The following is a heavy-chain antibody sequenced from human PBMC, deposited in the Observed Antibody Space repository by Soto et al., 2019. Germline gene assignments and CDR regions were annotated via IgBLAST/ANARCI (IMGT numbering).Heavy chain of an antibody. CDR1: GFTFSSYG. CDR2: IWYDGSNK. J-gene: IGHJ6*03. D-gene: IGHD6-19*01. V-gene: IGHV3-33*01. CDR3: ARGGDGQWLAETNYYYYYMDV. Sequence: GGSLRLSCAASGFTFSSYGMHWVRQAPGKGLEWVAVIWYDGSNKYYADSVKGRFTISRDNSKNTLYLQMNSLRAEDTALYHCARGGDGQWLAETNYYYYYMDVWGKGTTVTVSS.